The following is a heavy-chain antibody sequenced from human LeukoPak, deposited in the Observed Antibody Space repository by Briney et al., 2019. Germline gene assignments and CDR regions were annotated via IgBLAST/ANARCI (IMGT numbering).Heavy chain of an antibody. CDR1: GFTFSSYA. J-gene: IGHJ4*02. V-gene: IGHV3-23*01. Sequence: GVSLRLSCAASGFTFSSYAMSWVRQARGKGREGVSAISGSCGSTYYADSVKGRFTISRDNSKNTLYLQMNSLRAEDTAVYYCAKKRSDYYDSSGPFDYWGQGTLVTVSS. CDR2: ISGSCGST. CDR3: AKKRSDYYDSSGPFDY. D-gene: IGHD3-22*01.